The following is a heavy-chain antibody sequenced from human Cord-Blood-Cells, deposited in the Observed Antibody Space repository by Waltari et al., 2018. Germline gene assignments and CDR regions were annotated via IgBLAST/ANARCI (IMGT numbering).Heavy chain of an antibody. Sequence: QVQLQQWGAGLLKPSETLSLTCAVYGASFIGYSWRWIRQPPGKGLEWIGEINHSGSTNYNPSLKSRVTISVDTSKNQFSLKLSSVTAADTAVYYCARMAIAVAGGIYYYYGMDVWGQGTTVTVSS. CDR2: INHSGST. D-gene: IGHD6-19*01. V-gene: IGHV4-34*01. CDR1: GASFIGYS. J-gene: IGHJ6*02. CDR3: ARMAIAVAGGIYYYYGMDV.